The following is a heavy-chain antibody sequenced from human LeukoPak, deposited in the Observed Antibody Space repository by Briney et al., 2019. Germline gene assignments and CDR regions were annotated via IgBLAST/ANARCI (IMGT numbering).Heavy chain of an antibody. CDR1: GFPYRDHW. CDR3: ARPYGRLAMITVLDV. J-gene: IGHJ6*04. D-gene: IGHD3-10*01. V-gene: IGHV3-7*01. CDR2: INQDGSEI. Sequence: GGPLRLSCGTSGFPYRDHWEHDVRDAPEKAGEWVANINQDGSEIYYLDSVKGRFTISRDNANNSLFLEMSSLRAEDTAVYYCARPYGRLAMITVLDVWGKGTTVSVAS.